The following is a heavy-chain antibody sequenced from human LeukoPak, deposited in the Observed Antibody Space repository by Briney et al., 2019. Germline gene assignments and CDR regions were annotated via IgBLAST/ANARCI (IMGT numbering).Heavy chain of an antibody. J-gene: IGHJ4*02. V-gene: IGHV3-21*01. CDR1: GFTFSSYS. CDR3: ARDNGDY. CDR2: ITSSSTYI. Sequence: GGSLRLSCAASGFTFSSYSMNWVRQAPGKGLEWVSSITSSSTYIYYADSVKGRFTISRDSTKNSLYLQMNSLRAEDTAVYYCARDNGDYWGQGTLVTVSS. D-gene: IGHD3-10*01.